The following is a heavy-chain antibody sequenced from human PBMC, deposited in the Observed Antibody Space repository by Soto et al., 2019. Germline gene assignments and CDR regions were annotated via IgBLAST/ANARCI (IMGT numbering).Heavy chain of an antibody. J-gene: IGHJ4*02. CDR3: AKDLVGSGYFPADY. Sequence: GGSLRLSCAASGFTFSSYAMSWVRQAPGKGLEWVSAISGSGGSTYYADSVKGRFTISRDNSKNTLYLQMNSLRAEDTVVYYCAKDLVGSGYFPADYWGQGTLVTVSS. CDR2: ISGSGGST. D-gene: IGHD3-22*01. V-gene: IGHV3-23*01. CDR1: GFTFSSYA.